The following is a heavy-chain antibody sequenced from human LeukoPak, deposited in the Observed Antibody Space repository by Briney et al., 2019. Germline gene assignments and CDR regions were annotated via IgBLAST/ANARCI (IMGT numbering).Heavy chain of an antibody. CDR3: ASEYYYDSSGYRDAFDI. D-gene: IGHD3-22*01. Sequence: GGSLRLSCAASGFTFSSYGMHWVRQAPGKGLEWVAVISYDGSNKYYADSVKGRFTISRDNSKNTLYLQMNSLRAEDTAVYYCASEYYYDSSGYRDAFDIWGQGTMVTVSS. V-gene: IGHV3-30*03. CDR2: ISYDGSNK. J-gene: IGHJ3*02. CDR1: GFTFSSYG.